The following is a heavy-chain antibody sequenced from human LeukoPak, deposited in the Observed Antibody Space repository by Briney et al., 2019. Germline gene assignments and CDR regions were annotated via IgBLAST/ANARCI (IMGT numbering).Heavy chain of an antibody. Sequence: ASVTVSCTASGYTFTNYAVNWVRQAPGQGLEWMGWINTNTGNPTYAQGFTGRFVFSLDTSVSTAYLQISSLKAEDTAVYYCARIAVAGTAYYFDYWGQGTLVTVSS. CDR2: INTNTGNP. CDR3: ARIAVAGTAYYFDY. J-gene: IGHJ4*02. D-gene: IGHD6-19*01. CDR1: GYTFTNYA. V-gene: IGHV7-4-1*02.